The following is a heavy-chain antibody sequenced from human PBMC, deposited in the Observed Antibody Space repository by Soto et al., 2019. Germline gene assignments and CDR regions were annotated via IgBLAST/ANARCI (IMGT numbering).Heavy chain of an antibody. CDR1: VFTFSSYA. Sequence: GPLRLSCAASVFTFSSYAMSWVRQAPGKGLEWVSAISGSGGSTYYADSVKGRFTISRDNSKNTLYLQMNSLRAEDTAVYYCAKIWGSGSYYPPDVWGQGTTVTVSS. J-gene: IGHJ6*02. D-gene: IGHD3-10*01. CDR2: ISGSGGST. CDR3: AKIWGSGSYYPPDV. V-gene: IGHV3-23*01.